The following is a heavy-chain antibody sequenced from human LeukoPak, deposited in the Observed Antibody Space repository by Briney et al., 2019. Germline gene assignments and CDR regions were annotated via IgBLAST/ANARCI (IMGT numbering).Heavy chain of an antibody. Sequence: PGGSLRLSCAASGFTFSSYSMNWVRQAPGKGLEWVSSISSSSSYIYYADSVKGRFTISRDNAKNSLYLQMNSLRAEDTAVYYCARDRKILVGATYAFDIWGQGTMVTVSS. V-gene: IGHV3-21*01. CDR2: ISSSSSYI. CDR3: ARDRKILVGATYAFDI. CDR1: GFTFSSYS. D-gene: IGHD1-26*01. J-gene: IGHJ3*02.